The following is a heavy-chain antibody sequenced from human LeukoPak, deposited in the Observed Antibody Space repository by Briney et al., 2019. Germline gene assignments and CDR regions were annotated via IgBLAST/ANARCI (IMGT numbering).Heavy chain of an antibody. CDR3: ATINQRSGELD. CDR1: GFTFDDYA. V-gene: IGHV3-9*01. CDR2: ISWNSGSI. Sequence: PGGSLRLSCAASGFTFDDYAMHWVRQAPGKGLEWVSGISWNSGSIGYADSVKGRFTISRDNAKNSLYLQMNSLRAEDTALYYCATINQRSGELDWGQGALVTVCS. J-gene: IGHJ4*02. D-gene: IGHD7-27*01.